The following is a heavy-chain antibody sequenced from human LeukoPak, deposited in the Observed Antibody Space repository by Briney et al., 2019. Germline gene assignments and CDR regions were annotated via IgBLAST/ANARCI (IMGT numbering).Heavy chain of an antibody. CDR1: GFTFSSNW. CDR3: ARDYYYRMDV. Sequence: PGGSLRLSCAASGFTFSSNWMHWVRHAPGKGLVWVSHITTDGSTTTYEDSVKGRFTISRDNAKNTLYLQMNSLRAEDTAVYYCARDYYYRMDVWGKGTTVTVSS. V-gene: IGHV3-74*03. CDR2: ITTDGSTT. J-gene: IGHJ6*04.